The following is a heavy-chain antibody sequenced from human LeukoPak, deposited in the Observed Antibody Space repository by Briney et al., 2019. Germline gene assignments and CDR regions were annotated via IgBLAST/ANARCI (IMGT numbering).Heavy chain of an antibody. V-gene: IGHV4-59*01. D-gene: IGHD3-22*01. CDR3: ARGSRYYYDSSGYYPD. CDR2: IYYSGST. Sequence: PSETLSLTCTVSGGSISSYYWSWIRQPPGKGLEWIGYIYYSGSTNYNPSLKSRVTISVDTSKNQFSLKLSPVTAADTAVYYCARGSRYYYDSSGYYPDWGQGTLVTVSS. CDR1: GGSISSYY. J-gene: IGHJ4*02.